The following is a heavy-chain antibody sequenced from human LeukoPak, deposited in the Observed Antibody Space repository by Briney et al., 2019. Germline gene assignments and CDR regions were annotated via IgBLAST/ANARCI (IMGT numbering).Heavy chain of an antibody. Sequence: GCALRLSYVDSGFTSSSKRMNWVGQAPGKELEWVSIFYSGGTTYYADSVKGRLTISRDNSKNTLYLQMNSLRAEDTAVYYCARDGSSHYYFDYWGQGTLVTVSS. CDR3: ARDGSSHYYFDY. CDR2: FYSGGTT. V-gene: IGHV3-53*01. J-gene: IGHJ4*02. CDR1: GFTSSSKR. D-gene: IGHD2-15*01.